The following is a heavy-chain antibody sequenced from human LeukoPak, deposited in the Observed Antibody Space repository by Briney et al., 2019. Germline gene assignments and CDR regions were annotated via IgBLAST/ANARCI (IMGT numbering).Heavy chain of an antibody. CDR1: GGTFSSYA. CDR3: ARDSSDGAGIDY. J-gene: IGHJ4*02. Sequence: ASVKVSCKASGGTFSSYAISWVRQAPGQGLEWMGGIIPIFGTANYAQKFQGRVTITADESASTAYMELSNLRSEDTAVYYCARDSSDGAGIDYWGQGTLVTVSS. CDR2: IIPIFGTA. V-gene: IGHV1-69*01. D-gene: IGHD1-14*01.